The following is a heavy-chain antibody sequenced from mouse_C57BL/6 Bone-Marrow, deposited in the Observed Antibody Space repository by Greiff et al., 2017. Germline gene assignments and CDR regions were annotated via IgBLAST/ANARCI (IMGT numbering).Heavy chain of an antibody. Sequence: QVQLKQPGAELVRPGSSVKLSCKASGYTFTSYWMHWVKQRPIQGLEWIGNIDPSDSETHYNQKFKDKATLTVDKSSSTAYMQLSSLTSEDSAVYYCAREGVLGFAYWGQGTLVTVSA. V-gene: IGHV1-52*01. J-gene: IGHJ3*01. CDR3: AREGVLGFAY. CDR2: IDPSDSET. CDR1: GYTFTSYW.